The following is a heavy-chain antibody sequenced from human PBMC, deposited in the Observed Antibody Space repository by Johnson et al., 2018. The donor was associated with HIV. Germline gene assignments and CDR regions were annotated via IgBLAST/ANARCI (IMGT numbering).Heavy chain of an antibody. CDR1: GFTFADYY. J-gene: IGHJ3*01. V-gene: IGHV3-11*04. CDR3: AKVLRRYSSSPNKALDF. Sequence: QEQLVESGGGLVQPGGSLRLSCAASGFTFADYYMNWMRQAPGKGLECVSHISSSGSTIYYADSVKGRFTISRDNAKKSLYLQMNSLRAEDTAVYYCAKVLRRYSSSPNKALDFWGQGTRVTVSS. D-gene: IGHD6-6*01. CDR2: ISSSGSTI.